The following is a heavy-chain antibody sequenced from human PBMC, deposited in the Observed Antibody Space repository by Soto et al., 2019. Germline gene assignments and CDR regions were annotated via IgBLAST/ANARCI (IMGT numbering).Heavy chain of an antibody. D-gene: IGHD6-6*01. Sequence: GGSLRLSCAASGFTFSSYGMHWVRQAPGKGLEWVAVISYDGSNKYYADSVKGRFTISRDNSKNTLYLQMNSLRAEDTAVYYCAKDRDPGSGIAARPGYFDYWGQGTLVTVSS. J-gene: IGHJ4*02. CDR1: GFTFSSYG. CDR3: AKDRDPGSGIAARPGYFDY. V-gene: IGHV3-30*18. CDR2: ISYDGSNK.